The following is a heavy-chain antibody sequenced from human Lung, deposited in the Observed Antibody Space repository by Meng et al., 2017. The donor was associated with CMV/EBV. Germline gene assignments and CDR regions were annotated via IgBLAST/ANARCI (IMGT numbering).Heavy chain of an antibody. Sequence: SETLSLTCTVSGVSVTYNSYYWSWIRQSPGKGLEWIGYIYVSKNTKYNPSLQSRVTMSVDTTKNQVFLKLSSVTAADTAVYYCARDRAWLGRGSCDCWGQGTXVTVSS. J-gene: IGHJ3*01. D-gene: IGHD2-21*01. V-gene: IGHV4-61*01. CDR3: ARDRAWLGRGSCDC. CDR1: GVSVTYNSYY. CDR2: IYVSKNT.